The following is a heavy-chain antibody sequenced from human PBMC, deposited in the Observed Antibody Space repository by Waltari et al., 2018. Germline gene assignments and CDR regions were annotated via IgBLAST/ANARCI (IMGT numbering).Heavy chain of an antibody. J-gene: IGHJ4*02. CDR3: ARARWLDY. V-gene: IGHV3-74*01. CDR1: GFTFSSYW. CDR2: INSDGSRP. Sequence: EVQLVESGGGLAQHGGSLRLSCAASGFTFSSYWMYWVRQAPGTGLMWVSQINSDGSRPNYADSVRGRFTISRDNAKDTLYLQMNSLRVEDTGVYYCARARWLDYWGQGTLVTVSS. D-gene: IGHD2-15*01.